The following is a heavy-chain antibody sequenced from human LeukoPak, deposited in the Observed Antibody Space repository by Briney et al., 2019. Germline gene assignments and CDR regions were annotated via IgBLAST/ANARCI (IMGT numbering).Heavy chain of an antibody. V-gene: IGHV3-30-3*01. CDR1: GFTFSSYA. Sequence: GGSLRLSCAASGFTFSSYAIHWVRQAPGKGLEWVAVISYDGSNKYYADSVKGRFSISRDNSKNTLYLQMNSLRAEDTAVYYCASRDQAAAGTDYWGQGTLVTVSS. CDR2: ISYDGSNK. D-gene: IGHD6-13*01. J-gene: IGHJ4*02. CDR3: ASRDQAAAGTDY.